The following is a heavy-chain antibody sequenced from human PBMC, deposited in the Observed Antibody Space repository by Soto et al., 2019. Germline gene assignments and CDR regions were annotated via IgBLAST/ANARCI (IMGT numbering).Heavy chain of an antibody. Sequence: QVQLQQWGAGLLKPSETLSLTCAVYGGSFSGYYWSWIRQPPGKGLEWIGEINHSGSTNYNPSLKSRVTISVDTSKNQFSLKLSSVTAADTAVYYCARVGRYYYDSPTPFDYWGQGTLVTVSS. CDR3: ARVGRYYYDSPTPFDY. CDR1: GGSFSGYY. D-gene: IGHD3-22*01. J-gene: IGHJ4*02. CDR2: INHSGST. V-gene: IGHV4-34*01.